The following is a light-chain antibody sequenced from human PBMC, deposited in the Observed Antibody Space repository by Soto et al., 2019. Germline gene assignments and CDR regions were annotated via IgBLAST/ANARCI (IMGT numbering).Light chain of an antibody. CDR3: QQSYSNAYT. Sequence: DIQMTQSPSSLSASVGDRVTITCRASQSITMYLNWYQQKPGKAPKLLIYAASSLQSGVPSRFSGSGSGTDFTLTISSLQPEDFATYYCQQSYSNAYTFGQGTXVDIK. V-gene: IGKV1-39*01. J-gene: IGKJ2*01. CDR2: AAS. CDR1: QSITMY.